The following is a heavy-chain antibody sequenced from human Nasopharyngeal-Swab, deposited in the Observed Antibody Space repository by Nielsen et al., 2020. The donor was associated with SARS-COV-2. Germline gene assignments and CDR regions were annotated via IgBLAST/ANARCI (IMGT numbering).Heavy chain of an antibody. Sequence: GESLKISCAASGFTFSSYSMNWVRQAPGKGLEWVSSVSSSGSYISYADSLKGRFTISRDNVKNTLYLQMNSLRAEDTAVYYCARSRTDYGGTWYDAFDIWGRGTLVTVSS. V-gene: IGHV3-21*06. CDR2: VSSSGSYI. J-gene: IGHJ3*02. CDR1: GFTFSSYS. CDR3: ARSRTDYGGTWYDAFDI. D-gene: IGHD4/OR15-4a*01.